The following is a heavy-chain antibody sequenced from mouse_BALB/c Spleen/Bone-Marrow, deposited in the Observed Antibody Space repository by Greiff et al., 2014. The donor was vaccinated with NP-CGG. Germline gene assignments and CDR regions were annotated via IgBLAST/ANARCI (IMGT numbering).Heavy chain of an antibody. V-gene: IGHV1-7*01. CDR2: INPSTGYT. Sequence: VQLQQSGAELAKPGASVKMSCKASGYTFTSYWMHWVKQRPGQGLEWIGYINPSTGYTEYNQKFKDKATLTADKSSSTAYMQLSSLTSEDSAVYYCGRGYYGSSLVYWGQGTLVTVSA. J-gene: IGHJ3*01. CDR1: GYTFTSYW. CDR3: GRGYYGSSLVY. D-gene: IGHD1-1*01.